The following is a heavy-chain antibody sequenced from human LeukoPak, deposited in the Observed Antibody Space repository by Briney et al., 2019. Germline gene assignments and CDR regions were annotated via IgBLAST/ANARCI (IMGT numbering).Heavy chain of an antibody. CDR3: ATVTCSSTSCYFAY. CDR1: GYTLTELS. CDR2: FDPEDGET. Sequence: ASVKVSCKVSGYTLTELSMHWVRQAPGKGLEWMGGFDPEDGETIYAQKFQGRVTMTEDTSTDTAYMELSSLRAEDTAVYYCATVTCSSTSCYFAYWGQGTLVTVSS. D-gene: IGHD2-2*01. V-gene: IGHV1-24*01. J-gene: IGHJ4*02.